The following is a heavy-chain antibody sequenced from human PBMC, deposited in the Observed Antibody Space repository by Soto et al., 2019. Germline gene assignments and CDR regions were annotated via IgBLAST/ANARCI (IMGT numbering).Heavy chain of an antibody. V-gene: IGHV1-69*11. D-gene: IGHD6-19*01. Sequence: VQLVQSGAEVRKPGSSVKVSCQVSGVTFSTSTITWVRQAPGQGLEWMGSIIPIPGTAKSTQKFQGRVTITADESASVAYMALSSLTSEDTAVYYCARAGFVSGWNEFSGMDVWGQGTTVTFSS. CDR2: IIPIPGTA. CDR3: ARAGFVSGWNEFSGMDV. CDR1: GVTFSTST. J-gene: IGHJ6*02.